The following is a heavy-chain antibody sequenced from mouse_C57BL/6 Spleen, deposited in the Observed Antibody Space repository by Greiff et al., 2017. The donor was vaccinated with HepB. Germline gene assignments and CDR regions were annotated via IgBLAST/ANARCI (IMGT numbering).Heavy chain of an antibody. Sequence: EVNLVESGGDLVKPGGSLKLSCAASGFTFSSYGMSWVRQTPDKRLEWVATISSGGSYTYYPDSVKGRFTISRDNAKNTLYLQMSSLKSEDTAMYYCARSNWDVGYWGQGTTLTVSS. V-gene: IGHV5-6*01. CDR2: ISSGGSYT. D-gene: IGHD4-1*01. J-gene: IGHJ2*01. CDR1: GFTFSSYG. CDR3: ARSNWDVGY.